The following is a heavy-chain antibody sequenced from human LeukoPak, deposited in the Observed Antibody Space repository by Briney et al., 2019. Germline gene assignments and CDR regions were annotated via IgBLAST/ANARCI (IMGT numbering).Heavy chain of an antibody. D-gene: IGHD3-22*01. Sequence: GSSVKVSCKASGGTFSSYTISWVRQAPGQGLEWMGGIIPIFGTANYAQKFQGRVTITADDSTTTAYMELSSLRSEDTAVYYCVFYYYDRNYWGQGTLVTVSS. CDR3: VFYYYDRNY. CDR1: GGTFSSYT. CDR2: IIPIFGTA. V-gene: IGHV1-69*01. J-gene: IGHJ4*02.